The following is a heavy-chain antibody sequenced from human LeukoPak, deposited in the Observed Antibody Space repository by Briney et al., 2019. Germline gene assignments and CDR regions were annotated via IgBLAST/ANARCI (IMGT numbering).Heavy chain of an antibody. CDR3: AIHPAHGDYVGYFDC. V-gene: IGHV4-39*01. J-gene: IGHJ4*02. CDR1: GGSIRSSSYY. D-gene: IGHD4-17*01. Sequence: SETLSLTCTVSGGSIRSSSYYWGWIRQPPGKGLEWIGSIYYSGTTHYNPSLKSRVTISVDTSKNKFSLKLSSVTAADTAVYYCAIHPAHGDYVGYFDCWGRGTLVTVSS. CDR2: IYYSGTT.